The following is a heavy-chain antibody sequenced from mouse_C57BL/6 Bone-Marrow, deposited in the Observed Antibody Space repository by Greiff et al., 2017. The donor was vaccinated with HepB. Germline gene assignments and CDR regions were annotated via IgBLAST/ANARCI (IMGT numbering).Heavy chain of an antibody. D-gene: IGHD1-1*01. J-gene: IGHJ4*01. Sequence: DVMLVESGGGLVQPGGSLKLSCAASGFTFSDYYMYWVRQTPEKRLEWVAYISNGGGSTYYPDTVKGRFTISRDNAKNTLYLQMSRLKSEDTAMYYCARQAGRYYAMDYWGQGTSVTVSS. V-gene: IGHV5-12*01. CDR2: ISNGGGST. CDR1: GFTFSDYY. CDR3: ARQAGRYYAMDY.